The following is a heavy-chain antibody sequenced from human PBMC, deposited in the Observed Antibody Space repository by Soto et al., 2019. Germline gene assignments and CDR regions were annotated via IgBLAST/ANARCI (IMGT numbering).Heavy chain of an antibody. J-gene: IGHJ6*03. CDR3: AKDRQQWLGNYYYYYMDV. V-gene: IGHV3-23*01. Sequence: GGSLRLSCAASGFTFSSYAMSWVRQAPGKGLEWVSAISGSGGSTYYADSVKGRFTISRDNSKNTLYLQMNSLRAEDTAVYYCAKDRQQWLGNYYYYYMDVWGKGTTVTVSS. CDR1: GFTFSSYA. CDR2: ISGSGGST. D-gene: IGHD6-19*01.